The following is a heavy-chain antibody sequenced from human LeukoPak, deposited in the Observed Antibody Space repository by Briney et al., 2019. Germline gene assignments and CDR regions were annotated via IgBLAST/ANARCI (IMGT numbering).Heavy chain of an antibody. CDR3: ATDVPAVTIFGY. J-gene: IGHJ4*02. Sequence: PGGSLRLSCTASGFTFSTYWMHWLRHAPGTGRVCFSLINSDGSSTNYGDSVKGRFTISRDNAKNTLYLQMNSLRDEDVAVYYCATDVPAVTIFGYWGQGTLVTVSS. D-gene: IGHD2-2*01. V-gene: IGHV3-74*01. CDR2: INSDGSST. CDR1: GFTFSTYW.